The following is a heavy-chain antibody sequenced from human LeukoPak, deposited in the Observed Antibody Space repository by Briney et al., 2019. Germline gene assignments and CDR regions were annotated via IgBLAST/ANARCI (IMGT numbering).Heavy chain of an antibody. D-gene: IGHD3-3*01. Sequence: GGSLRLSCAASGFTFSSYSMNWVRQAPGKGLEWVSVIYSGGSTYYADSVKGRFTISRDNSKNTLYLQMNSLRAEDTAVYYCARGYYDFWSGGGYYYGMDVWGQGTTVTVSS. V-gene: IGHV3-66*01. CDR2: IYSGGST. CDR1: GFTFSSYS. CDR3: ARGYYDFWSGGGYYYGMDV. J-gene: IGHJ6*02.